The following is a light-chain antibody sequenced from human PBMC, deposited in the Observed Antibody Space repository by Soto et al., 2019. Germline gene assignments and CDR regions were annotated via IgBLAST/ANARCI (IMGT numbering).Light chain of an antibody. V-gene: IGLV2-14*01. CDR3: SSHSATSPYV. CDR1: SXDVGGYNY. J-gene: IGLJ1*01. Sequence: QSVLTQPASVSGSPGQSITISCTGTSXDVGGYNYVSWYQQQPGKAPKLIIYEVSHRPSGISNRFSGSKSGNTASLTISGLHVEDEADYYCSSHSATSPYVFGTGTKVTVL. CDR2: EVS.